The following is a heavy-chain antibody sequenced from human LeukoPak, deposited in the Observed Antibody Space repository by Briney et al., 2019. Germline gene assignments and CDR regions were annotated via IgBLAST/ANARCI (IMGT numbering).Heavy chain of an antibody. V-gene: IGHV3-30*18. J-gene: IGHJ4*02. CDR3: AKDGQLWAMGYFDY. D-gene: IGHD5-18*01. CDR1: GFTFSGYG. Sequence: PGGSLRLSCAASGFTFSGYGMHWVRQAPGKGLEWVAVISYDGSNKYYADSVKGRFTISRDNSKNTLYLQMNSLRAEDTAVYYCAKDGQLWAMGYFDYWGQGTLVTVSS. CDR2: ISYDGSNK.